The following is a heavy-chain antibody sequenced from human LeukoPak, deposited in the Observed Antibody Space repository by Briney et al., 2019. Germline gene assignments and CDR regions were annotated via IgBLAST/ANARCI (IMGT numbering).Heavy chain of an antibody. J-gene: IGHJ6*03. CDR2: INPNSGGT. CDR3: ARDRPGYATYYMDV. CDR1: GYTFTGYY. D-gene: IGHD5-12*01. Sequence: ASVKVSCKASGYTFTGYYMHWVRQAPGQGREWMGWINPNSGGTNYAQKFQGRVTMTRDTSISTAYMELSRLRSDDTAVYYCARDRPGYATYYMDVWGKGTTVTVSS. V-gene: IGHV1-2*02.